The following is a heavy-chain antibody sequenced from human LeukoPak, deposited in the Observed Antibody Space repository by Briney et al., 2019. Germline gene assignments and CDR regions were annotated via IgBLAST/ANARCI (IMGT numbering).Heavy chain of an antibody. V-gene: IGHV4-4*07. CDR1: GGSISSYY. CDR3: ARVKKRWLRLNYYYYYMDV. CDR2: IYTSGST. D-gene: IGHD5-12*01. J-gene: IGHJ6*03. Sequence: KTSETLSLTCTVSGGSISSYYWSWIRQPAGKGLEWIGRIYTSGSTNYNPSLKSRVTMSVDTSKNQFSLKLSSVTAADTAVYYCARVKKRWLRLNYYYYYMDVWGKGTTVTVSS.